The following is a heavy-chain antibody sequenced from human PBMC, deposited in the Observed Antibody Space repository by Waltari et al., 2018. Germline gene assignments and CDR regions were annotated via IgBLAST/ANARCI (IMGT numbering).Heavy chain of an antibody. CDR2: IYSDGIT. D-gene: IGHD7-27*01. CDR1: GDSINSRDYY. Sequence: VQLQESGPGLVQPSQTLSLICSVSGDSINSRDYYWTWIRQPAGKGLEWIGYIYSDGITTYTPSLIRRLTMALATSKTLFSLKLSFMTAADTAVYYCARGELGLRRFDYWGRGALVTVSS. J-gene: IGHJ4*02. V-gene: IGHV4-61*09. CDR3: ARGELGLRRFDY.